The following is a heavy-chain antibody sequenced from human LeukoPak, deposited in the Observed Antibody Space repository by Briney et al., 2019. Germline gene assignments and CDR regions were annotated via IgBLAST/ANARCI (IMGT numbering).Heavy chain of an antibody. CDR2: ISVTGET. CDR3: SRESGAFWPFGY. V-gene: IGHV4-4*02. J-gene: IGHJ4*02. Sequence: PSETLSLTCGVSGGSIRSTNWWSWVRQPPGQGLEWIGEISVTGETNYNPSLNGRVTMSLDGSRNQLSLTLTSVTAADTAIYYCSRESGAFWPFGYWGQGTLVIVPP. D-gene: IGHD1-26*01. CDR1: GGSIRSTNW.